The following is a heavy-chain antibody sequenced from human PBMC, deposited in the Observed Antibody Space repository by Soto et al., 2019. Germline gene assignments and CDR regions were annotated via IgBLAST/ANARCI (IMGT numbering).Heavy chain of an antibody. J-gene: IGHJ5*02. Sequence: GGSLRLSCAASGFTLRTYWMSWVRQAPGRGLEWVANIREDGSEKYYADSVKGRFTISRDNSKNTLYLQMNSLRAEDTAVYYCAKGGSGWYGNWFDPWGQGTLVTVSS. D-gene: IGHD6-19*01. CDR1: GFTLRTYW. CDR2: IREDGSEK. V-gene: IGHV3-7*03. CDR3: AKGGSGWYGNWFDP.